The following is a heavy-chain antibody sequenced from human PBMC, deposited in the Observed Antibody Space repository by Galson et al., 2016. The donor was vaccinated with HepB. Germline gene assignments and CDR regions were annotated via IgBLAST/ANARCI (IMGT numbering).Heavy chain of an antibody. CDR1: GFTFTSHA. CDR2: IAYDGSNK. Sequence: SLRLSCAASGFTFTSHAVHWVRQAPGQGLQWVAVIAYDGSNKYYAASVKGRFTISRDNSKNTTYLQMNSRTTEDTAVYYCAKDLCSGGSCNLGWFDLWGQGTLVTVSS. J-gene: IGHJ5*02. D-gene: IGHD2-15*01. V-gene: IGHV3-30*18. CDR3: AKDLCSGGSCNLGWFDL.